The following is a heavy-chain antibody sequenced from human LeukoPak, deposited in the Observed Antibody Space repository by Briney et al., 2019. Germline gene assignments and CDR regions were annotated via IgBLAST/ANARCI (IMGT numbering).Heavy chain of an antibody. D-gene: IGHD6-13*01. V-gene: IGHV4-4*07. Sequence: SETLSLTCTVSGGSISSNYWSWIRQPAGKGLEWIGRIYTSGSTNYNPSLKSRVTMSVDTSKNQFSLKLSSVTAADTAVYYCARDLQQLVSNWFDPWGQGTLITVSS. CDR2: IYTSGST. CDR3: ARDLQQLVSNWFDP. CDR1: GGSISSNY. J-gene: IGHJ5*02.